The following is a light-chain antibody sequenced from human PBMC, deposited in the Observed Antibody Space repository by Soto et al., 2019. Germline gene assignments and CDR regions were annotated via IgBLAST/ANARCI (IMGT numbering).Light chain of an antibody. CDR2: EVT. Sequence: QSALTQPPSASGSIGQSVTSSCTGTSSDVGGYNYVSWHQQHPGKAPKVMIYEVTKRPPGVPDRFSGSKSGNTASLTVSGLQAEDEADYYCSSFAGGGNPVLLGGGTKVTVL. CDR3: SSFAGGGNPVL. V-gene: IGLV2-8*01. CDR1: SSDVGGYNY. J-gene: IGLJ2*01.